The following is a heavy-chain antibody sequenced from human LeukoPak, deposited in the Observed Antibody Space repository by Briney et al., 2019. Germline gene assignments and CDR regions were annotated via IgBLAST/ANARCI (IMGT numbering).Heavy chain of an antibody. V-gene: IGHV3-21*01. CDR1: GFTFSSYA. Sequence: PGRSLRLSCAASGFTFSSYAMHWVRQAPGKGLEWVSSISSSSSYIYYADSVKGRFTISRDNAKNSLYLQMNSLRAEDTAVYYCARDVTLGNFDYWGQGILVIVSS. J-gene: IGHJ4*02. D-gene: IGHD3-16*01. CDR2: ISSSSSYI. CDR3: ARDVTLGNFDY.